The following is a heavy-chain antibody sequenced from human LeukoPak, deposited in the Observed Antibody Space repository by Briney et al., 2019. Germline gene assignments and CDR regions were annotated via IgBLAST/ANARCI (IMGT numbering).Heavy chain of an antibody. D-gene: IGHD6-19*01. V-gene: IGHV4-59*05. CDR1: GDSISSYY. CDR3: ARLWYTSGWSDY. Sequence: PSETLSLTCTVSGDSISSYYWSWIRQPPGKGLEWIGSIYYRGSIYYNPSLKSRVTISVDTSKTQFSLRLSSVTAADTAMYYCARLWYTSGWSDYWGQGTLVTVSS. J-gene: IGHJ4*02. CDR2: IYYRGSI.